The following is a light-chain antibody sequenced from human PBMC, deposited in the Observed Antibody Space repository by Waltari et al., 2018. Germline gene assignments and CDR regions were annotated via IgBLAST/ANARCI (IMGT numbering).Light chain of an antibody. CDR1: QSVSNE. J-gene: IGKJ1*01. CDR3: QQYNNWPPT. CDR2: GAS. Sequence: EPVMTQSIPTLSVSPGESAPHSCRASQSVSNEFAWYQQKPGQGPRLLIYGASTGATDVPARFSGSGSGTEFTLTISSLQSEDFAIYHCQQYNNWPPTFGQGTKVEI. V-gene: IGKV3-15*01.